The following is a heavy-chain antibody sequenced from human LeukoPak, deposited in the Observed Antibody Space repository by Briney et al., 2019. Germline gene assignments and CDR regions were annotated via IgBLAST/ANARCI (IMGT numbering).Heavy chain of an antibody. CDR2: ISSISRVI. CDR3: VREESESYPFDS. D-gene: IGHD1-26*01. J-gene: IGHJ4*02. CDR1: GFTFKSDS. V-gene: IGHV3-48*01. Sequence: GGSLRLSCAASGFTFKSDSMNWVRQAPGKGPEWISYISSISRVIYYADSVKGRFTISRDNAKNSLSLQMNSLRAEDTAVYYCVREESESYPFDSWGQGTLVIVSS.